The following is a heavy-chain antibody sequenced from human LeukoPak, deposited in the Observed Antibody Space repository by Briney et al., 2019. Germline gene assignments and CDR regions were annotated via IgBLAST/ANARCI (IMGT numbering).Heavy chain of an antibody. J-gene: IGHJ3*02. CDR2: INLSGST. Sequence: SETLSLTCTVSGGSISSYYWSWIRQSPGKGLEWIGEINLSGSTHYNPSLERRVTMSIDTSMNQFSLKLTSVTDADTAMYYCAHFYASGHDAFDIWGPGTLVAVSS. D-gene: IGHD3-10*01. CDR1: GGSISSYY. CDR3: AHFYASGHDAFDI. V-gene: IGHV4-34*01.